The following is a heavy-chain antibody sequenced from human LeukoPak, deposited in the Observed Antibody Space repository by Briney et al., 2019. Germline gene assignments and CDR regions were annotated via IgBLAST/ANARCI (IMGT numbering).Heavy chain of an antibody. D-gene: IGHD5-18*01. CDR3: ARVERGYSYARYAFDI. CDR1: GGTFSSYA. CDR2: IIPIFGTA. J-gene: IGHJ3*02. Sequence: SVKASCKASGGTFSSYAISWVRQAPGQGLEWMGGIIPIFGTANYAQKFQGRVTITTDESTSTAYMELSSLRSEDTAVYYCARVERGYSYARYAFDIWGQGTMVTVSS. V-gene: IGHV1-69*05.